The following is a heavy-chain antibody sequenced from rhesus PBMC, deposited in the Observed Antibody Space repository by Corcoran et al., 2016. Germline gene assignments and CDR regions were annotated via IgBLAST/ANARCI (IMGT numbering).Heavy chain of an antibody. J-gene: IGHJ4*01. V-gene: IGHV3S5*01. CDR2: INSGGAST. CDR1: GFTFSSYG. CDR3: AKNTNFWTGYYFDY. D-gene: IGHD3-3*01. Sequence: EVQLVETGGGLVQPGGSLKLSCAASGFTFSSYGMSWVRQAAGKGLEWVSAINSGGASTYHADSVNGRFTISRDNSKNTLSLQMNSLRAEDTAVYYCAKNTNFWTGYYFDYWGQGVLVTVSS.